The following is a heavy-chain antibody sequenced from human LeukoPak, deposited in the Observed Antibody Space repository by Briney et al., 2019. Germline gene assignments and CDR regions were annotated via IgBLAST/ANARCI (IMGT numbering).Heavy chain of an antibody. J-gene: IGHJ6*04. Sequence: GGSLRLSCAASGFTFSSYAMSWVRQAPGKGLEWVALIWYDGNNKYYADSVKGRFTISRDNSKNTLYLQMNSLRAEDTAVYYCARGSESYDYYSYGMDVWGKGTMVTVS. V-gene: IGHV3-33*08. CDR2: IWYDGNNK. CDR1: GFTFSSYA. D-gene: IGHD5-12*01. CDR3: ARGSESYDYYSYGMDV.